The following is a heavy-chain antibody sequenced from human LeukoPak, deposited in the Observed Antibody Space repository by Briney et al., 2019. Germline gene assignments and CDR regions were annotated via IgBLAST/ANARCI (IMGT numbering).Heavy chain of an antibody. J-gene: IGHJ6*01. CDR2: IYYSGST. CDR3: ARVLTQYYYYGMDV. V-gene: IGHV4-31*03. CDR1: GVSISSGGYY. Sequence: SETLSLTCTVSGVSISSGGYYWSWIRQHPGKGLEWIGYIYYSGSTYYNPSLKSRVTISVDTSKNQFSLKLSSVTAADAAVYYCARVLTQYYYYGMDVWGQGTTVTVSS.